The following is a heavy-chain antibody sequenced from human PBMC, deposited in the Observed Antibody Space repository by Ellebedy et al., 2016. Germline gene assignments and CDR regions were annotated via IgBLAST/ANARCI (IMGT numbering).Heavy chain of an antibody. CDR1: GFTFDDYG. Sequence: GGSLRLSXAASGFTFDDYGMSWVRQAPGKGLEWVSGINWNGGSTGYADSVKGRFTISRDNAKNSLYLQMNSLRAEDTALYYCARAMSSGWFDYWGQGTLVTVSS. CDR3: ARAMSSGWFDY. J-gene: IGHJ4*02. V-gene: IGHV3-20*03. D-gene: IGHD6-19*01. CDR2: INWNGGST.